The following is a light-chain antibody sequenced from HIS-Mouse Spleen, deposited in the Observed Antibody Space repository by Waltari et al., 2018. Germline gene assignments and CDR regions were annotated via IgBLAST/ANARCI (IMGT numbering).Light chain of an antibody. CDR1: SSDVGSYNL. CDR2: EGS. Sequence: QSALTQPASVSGSPGQSITIPCTGTSSDVGSYNLVSWYQHHPGKAPKLMIYEGSKRPSGVSNRFSGSKSGNTASLTISGLQAEDEADYYCCSYAGSSTVVFGGGTKLTVL. V-gene: IGLV2-23*01. CDR3: CSYAGSSTVV. J-gene: IGLJ2*01.